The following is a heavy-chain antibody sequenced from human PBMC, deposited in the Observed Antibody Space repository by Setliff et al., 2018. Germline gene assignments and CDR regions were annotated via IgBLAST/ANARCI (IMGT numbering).Heavy chain of an antibody. Sequence: SETLSLTCTVSGGSISTTDYYWGWIRQPPGKGLEWIGCVYYSGNTYYSPSLKSRVTMFVDTSKNQFSLMLYSLTAADTAIYYCARYDSSGYSENYYFDYWGQGTLVTVSS. D-gene: IGHD3-22*01. CDR2: VYYSGNT. V-gene: IGHV4-39*07. J-gene: IGHJ4*02. CDR1: GGSISTTDYY. CDR3: ARYDSSGYSENYYFDY.